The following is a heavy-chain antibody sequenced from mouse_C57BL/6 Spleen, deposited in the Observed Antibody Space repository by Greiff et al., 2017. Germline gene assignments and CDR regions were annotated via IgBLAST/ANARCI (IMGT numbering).Heavy chain of an antibody. V-gene: IGHV1-18*01. CDR1: GYTFTDYN. J-gene: IGHJ1*03. CDR3: ARRDYGSSRYWYFDV. D-gene: IGHD1-1*01. Sequence: EVQLQQSGPELVKPGASVKIPCKASGYTFTDYNMDWVKQSHGKSLEWIGDINPNNGGTIYNQKFKGKATLTVDKSSSTAYMELRSLTSEDTAVYYWARRDYGSSRYWYFDVWGTGTTVTVSS. CDR2: INPNNGGT.